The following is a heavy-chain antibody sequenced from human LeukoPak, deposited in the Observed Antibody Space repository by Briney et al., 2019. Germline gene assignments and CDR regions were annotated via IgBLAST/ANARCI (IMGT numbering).Heavy chain of an antibody. CDR2: TKQDGSET. D-gene: IGHD5-24*01. CDR3: AKGGDGYNYGSYFDY. V-gene: IGHV3-7*01. CDR1: GFTFSSFW. J-gene: IGHJ4*02. Sequence: PGGSLRLSCAASGFTFSSFWMSWVRQAPGKGLEWVANTKQDGSETYYVDSVKGRFTISRDNSKNTLFLQMNSLRAEDAAVYYCAKGGDGYNYGSYFDYWGQGTLVTVSS.